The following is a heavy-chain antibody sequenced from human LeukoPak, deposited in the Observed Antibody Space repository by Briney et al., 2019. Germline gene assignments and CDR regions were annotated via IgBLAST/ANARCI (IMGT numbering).Heavy chain of an antibody. CDR1: GYTFTSYY. CDR3: ARGPRIPYYDILTGDYYYYGMDV. Sequence: ASVKVSCKASGYTFTSYYMHWVRQAPGQGLEWMGIINPSDGSTSYAQKFQGRVTMTRDTSTSTVYMELSSLRSEDTAVYYCARGPRIPYYDILTGDYYYYGMDVWGQGTTVTVSS. J-gene: IGHJ6*02. CDR2: INPSDGST. V-gene: IGHV1-46*01. D-gene: IGHD3-9*01.